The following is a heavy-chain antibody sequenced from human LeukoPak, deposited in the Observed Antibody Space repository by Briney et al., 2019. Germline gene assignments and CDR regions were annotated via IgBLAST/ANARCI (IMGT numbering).Heavy chain of an antibody. CDR2: INHSGST. J-gene: IGHJ3*02. D-gene: IGHD3-10*01. Sequence: SETLSLTCAVYGGSFSGYYWSRIRQPPGKGLEWIGEINHSGSTNYNPSLKSRVTISVDTSKNQFSLKLSSVTAADTAVYYCARSPNYGSGSYAFDIWGQGTMVTVSS. CDR3: ARSPNYGSGSYAFDI. CDR1: GGSFSGYY. V-gene: IGHV4-34*01.